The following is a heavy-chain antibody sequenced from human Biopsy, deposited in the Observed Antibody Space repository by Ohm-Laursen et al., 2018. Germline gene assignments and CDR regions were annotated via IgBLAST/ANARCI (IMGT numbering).Heavy chain of an antibody. CDR1: QFPFTNSW. Sequence: SLRLSCAASQFPFTNSWMNWVRQAPGKGPEWVARIKSKVDGETTDYAAPVKGRFTISRDDSKKMLYLEMNSLKAEDTAVYYCSSDSGYKWELRAAGFDYWGRGTMVTVSA. CDR3: SSDSGYKWELRAAGFDY. CDR2: IKSKVDGETT. J-gene: IGHJ4*02. D-gene: IGHD1-26*01. V-gene: IGHV3-15*01.